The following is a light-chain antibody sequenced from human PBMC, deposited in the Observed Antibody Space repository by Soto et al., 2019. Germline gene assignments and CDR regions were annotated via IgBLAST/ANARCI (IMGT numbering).Light chain of an antibody. CDR1: SSDVGGYDY. CDR2: DVN. Sequence: QSVLTQPASVSGSPGQSITISCTGTSSDVGGYDYASWYQQPPGKAPKLLIYDVNNRPSGVSHRSSGSKSGNTASLTISGLQAEDEADYYCSSYTGSSTFVFGTGTKVTVL. CDR3: SSYTGSSTFV. V-gene: IGLV2-14*01. J-gene: IGLJ1*01.